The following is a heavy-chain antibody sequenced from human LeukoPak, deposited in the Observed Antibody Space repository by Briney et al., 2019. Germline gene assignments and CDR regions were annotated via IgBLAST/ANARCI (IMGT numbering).Heavy chain of an antibody. D-gene: IGHD3-3*01. J-gene: IGHJ3*02. Sequence: PSETLSLTCTVSGGSISSGGYYWSWIRQHPGKGLEWIGYIYYSGSTYYNPSLKSRVTISVDTSKNQFSLKLSPVTAADTAVYYCARDKMDYDFWSGYSGVAFDIWGQGTMVTVSS. V-gene: IGHV4-31*03. CDR2: IYYSGST. CDR1: GGSISSGGYY. CDR3: ARDKMDYDFWSGYSGVAFDI.